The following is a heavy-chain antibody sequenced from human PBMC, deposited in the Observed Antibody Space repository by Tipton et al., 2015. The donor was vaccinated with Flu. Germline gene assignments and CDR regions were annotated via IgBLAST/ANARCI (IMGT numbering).Heavy chain of an antibody. V-gene: IGHV4-59*08. CDR1: GGSISSYY. Sequence: TLSLTCTVSGGSISSYYWSWIRQPPGKGLEWIGYIYYSGSTNYNPSLKSRVTIPVDTSKNQFSLKLSSVTAADTAVYYCARTVVVVPAAISEYYYYMDVWGKGTTVTVSS. CDR2: IYYSGST. CDR3: ARTVVVVPAAISEYYYYMDV. D-gene: IGHD2-2*02. J-gene: IGHJ6*03.